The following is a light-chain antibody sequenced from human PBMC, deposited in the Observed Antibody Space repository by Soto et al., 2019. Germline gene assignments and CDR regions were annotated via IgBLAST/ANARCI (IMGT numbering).Light chain of an antibody. J-gene: IGKJ4*01. V-gene: IGKV1-39*01. CDR1: QSISGY. CDR3: QQSFSTLLS. Sequence: DIQMTQSPSSLSASVGDRVTITCRASQSISGYLNWYQQKPGKAPKLLISGASTLQSGVPSRFSGRGSGTDFTLATSSLQPEDVAVYYCQQSFSTLLSFGGGTKVDIK. CDR2: GAS.